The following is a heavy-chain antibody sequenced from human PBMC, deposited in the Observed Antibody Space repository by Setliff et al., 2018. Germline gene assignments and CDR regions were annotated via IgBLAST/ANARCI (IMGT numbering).Heavy chain of an antibody. J-gene: IGHJ4*02. V-gene: IGHV4-38-2*01. Sequence: LSLTCAVSGYSISSDYYWAWIRQPPGKGLEWIATIYHSGTTFHNPSLKSRVTISVDASKNQISLKLNSVTAADTAVYYCAKGGTYRYFDFWGQGALVTVS. CDR1: GYSISSDYY. CDR3: AKGGTYRYFDF. D-gene: IGHD1-26*01. CDR2: IYHSGTT.